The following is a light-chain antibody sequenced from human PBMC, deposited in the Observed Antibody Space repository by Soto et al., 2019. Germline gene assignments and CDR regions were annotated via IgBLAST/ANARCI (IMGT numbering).Light chain of an antibody. V-gene: IGKV3-20*01. J-gene: IGKJ1*01. CDR2: GAS. CDR1: QSVSSSY. CDR3: QQYGSSPQT. Sequence: EIVMTHSPATLSVSPGEIATLSCRASQSVSSSYLAWYQQKPGQAPRLLIYGASNRATGIPDRFSGSGSGTDFTLTISRLEPEDFAVYYCQQYGSSPQTFGQGTKVDIK.